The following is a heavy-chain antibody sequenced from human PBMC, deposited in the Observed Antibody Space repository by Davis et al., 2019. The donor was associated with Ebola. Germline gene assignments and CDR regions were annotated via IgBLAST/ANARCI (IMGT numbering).Heavy chain of an antibody. CDR3: AKDWELGSFDY. CDR1: GFTFSSYA. D-gene: IGHD1-26*01. J-gene: IGHJ4*02. CDR2: ISGSGGSK. Sequence: PGGSLRLSCAASGFTFSSYAMSWVRQAPGKGLEWVSAISGSGGSKYYSDSVKGRFTISRDNSKNTLYLQMNTLRAEDTAVYYCAKDWELGSFDYWGQGTLVTVSS. V-gene: IGHV3-23*01.